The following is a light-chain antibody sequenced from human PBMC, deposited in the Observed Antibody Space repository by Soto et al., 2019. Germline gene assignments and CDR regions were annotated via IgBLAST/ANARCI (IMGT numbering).Light chain of an antibody. J-gene: IGKJ1*01. CDR3: QQYGSSPQT. CDR1: HSVVNSY. V-gene: IGKV3-20*01. CDR2: GAS. Sequence: IGLTQSPGTLSLFPGERATLSGRASHSVVNSYLAWYQQKPGQAPRLLISGASSRATGIPDRFSGSGSGTDFTLTISRLEPEDFAVYYCQQYGSSPQTFGQGTKVDIK.